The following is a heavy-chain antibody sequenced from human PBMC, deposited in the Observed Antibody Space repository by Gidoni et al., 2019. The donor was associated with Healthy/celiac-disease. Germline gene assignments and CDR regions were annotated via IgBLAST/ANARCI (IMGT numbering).Heavy chain of an antibody. CDR3: ARHEPGVNWFDP. Sequence: QLQLQESVPGLVNPSETQSLTCTVSGGSISSSSYCWGWIRQPQGKGLEWIESIYYSGRTYYNPSRKSRVTISVDTSKNQFSMKLSSVTAADTAVYYCARHEPGVNWFDPWGQGTLVTVSS. V-gene: IGHV4-39*01. D-gene: IGHD3-10*01. J-gene: IGHJ5*02. CDR1: GGSISSSSYC. CDR2: IYYSGRT.